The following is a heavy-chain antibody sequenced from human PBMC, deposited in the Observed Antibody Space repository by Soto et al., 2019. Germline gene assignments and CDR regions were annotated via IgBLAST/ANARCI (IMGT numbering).Heavy chain of an antibody. CDR3: ARFCVPPLNWFEP. J-gene: IGHJ5*02. CDR1: GGSISSGGYY. CDR2: IYYSGST. D-gene: IGHD2-21*01. Sequence: SETLSLTCTVSGGSISSGGYYWSWIRQHPGKGLEWIGYIYYSGSTYYNPSLKSRVTISVDTSKNQFSLKLSSVTAADTAVYYCARFCVPPLNWFEPWGQGTLVTVSS. V-gene: IGHV4-31*03.